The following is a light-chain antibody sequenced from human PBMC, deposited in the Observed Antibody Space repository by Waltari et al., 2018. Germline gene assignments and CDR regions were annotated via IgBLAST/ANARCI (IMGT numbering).Light chain of an antibody. V-gene: IGLV1-44*01. J-gene: IGLJ1*01. CDR3: AAWDDSLNTYV. Sequence: QSVLTQPLSASGTPGQRVTISCSGSRSNIGSNTLSWYQQLPGTAPKLLIYGNNQRPSGVPDRFSGSKSGTSASLAISGLQSEDEAGYYCAAWDDSLNTYVFGTGTKVTVL. CDR1: RSNIGSNT. CDR2: GNN.